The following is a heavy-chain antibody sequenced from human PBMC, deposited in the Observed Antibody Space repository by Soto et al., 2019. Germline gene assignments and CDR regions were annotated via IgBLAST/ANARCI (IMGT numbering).Heavy chain of an antibody. J-gene: IGHJ6*02. CDR3: ARVYNWNDYYYYGMDV. Sequence: GGSLRLSCAASGFTFSSYSMNWVRQAPGKGLEWVSSISSSSSYIYYADSVKGRFTISRDNAKNSLYLQMNSLRAEDTAVYYCARVYNWNDYYYYGMDVWGQGTTVTVSS. D-gene: IGHD1-1*01. CDR1: GFTFSSYS. CDR2: ISSSSSYI. V-gene: IGHV3-21*01.